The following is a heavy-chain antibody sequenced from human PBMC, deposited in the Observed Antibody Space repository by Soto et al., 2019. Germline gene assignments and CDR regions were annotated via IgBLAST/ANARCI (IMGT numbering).Heavy chain of an antibody. D-gene: IGHD6-13*01. CDR3: ARGLRVAAAGTIRFDP. CDR1: GGSFSGYY. V-gene: IGHV4-34*01. CDR2: INHSGST. J-gene: IGHJ5*02. Sequence: SETLSLTCAVYGGSFSGYYWSWLRQPPGKGLEWIGEINHSGSTNYNPSLKSRVTISVDTSKNQFSLKLSSVTAADTAVYYCARGLRVAAAGTIRFDPWGQGTLVTVSS.